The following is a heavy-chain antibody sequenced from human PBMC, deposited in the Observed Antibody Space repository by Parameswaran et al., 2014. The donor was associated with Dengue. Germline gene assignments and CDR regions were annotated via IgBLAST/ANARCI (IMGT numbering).Heavy chain of an antibody. CDR1: GFTFSSYW. CDR2: IKQDGSEK. V-gene: IGHV3-7*01. Sequence: GSLRLSCAASGFTFSSYWMSWVRQAPGKGLEWVANIKQDGSEKYYVDSVKGRFTISRDNAKNSLYLQMNSLRAEDTAVYYCARDWPPAYDSSGYYGNYGAFDIWGQGTMVTVSS. J-gene: IGHJ3*02. CDR3: ARDWPPAYDSSGYYGNYGAFDI. D-gene: IGHD3-22*01.